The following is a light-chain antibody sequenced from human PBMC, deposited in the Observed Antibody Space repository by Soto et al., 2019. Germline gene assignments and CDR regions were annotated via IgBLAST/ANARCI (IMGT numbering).Light chain of an antibody. CDR3: SSYTSSSTLV. J-gene: IGLJ2*01. CDR1: SSDVGSYNR. V-gene: IGLV2-18*02. CDR2: EVS. Sequence: QSALTQPPSVSGSPGQSVTISCTGTSSDVGSYNRVSWYQQPPGTAPKLMIYEVSNRTSGVPDRFSGSKSGNTASLTISGLQAEDEADYYCSSYTSSSTLVFGGGTKVTVL.